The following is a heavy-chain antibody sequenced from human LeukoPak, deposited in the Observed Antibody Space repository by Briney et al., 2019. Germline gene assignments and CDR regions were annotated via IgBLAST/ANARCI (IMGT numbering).Heavy chain of an antibody. Sequence: ASVKVSCKASGGTFSSYAISWVRQAPGQGLEWMGKIIPIVNITTSAQKFQGRVTITADESTSTAYMELRSLKSEDTAVYYCARDWGMGPSSSWAWGQGTLVTVSS. CDR1: GGTFSSYA. V-gene: IGHV1-69*04. D-gene: IGHD6-13*01. J-gene: IGHJ5*02. CDR3: ARDWGMGPSSSWA. CDR2: IIPIVNIT.